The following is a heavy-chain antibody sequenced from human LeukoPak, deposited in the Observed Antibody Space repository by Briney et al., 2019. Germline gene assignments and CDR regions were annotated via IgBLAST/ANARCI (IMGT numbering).Heavy chain of an antibody. CDR2: IYYSGST. J-gene: IGHJ3*02. V-gene: IGHV4-59*08. CDR3: ASQEVSFAFDI. D-gene: IGHD2/OR15-2a*01. Sequence: PSETLSLTCTVSGGSISSYYWSWIRQPPGKGLEWIGYIYYSGSTNYNPSLKSRVTISVDTSKNQFSLKLSSVTAADTAVYYCASQEVSFAFDIWGQGTMVTVSS. CDR1: GGSISSYY.